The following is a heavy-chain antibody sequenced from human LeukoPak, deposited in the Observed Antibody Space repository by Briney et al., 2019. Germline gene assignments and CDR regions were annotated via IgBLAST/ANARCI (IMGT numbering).Heavy chain of an antibody. CDR2: INHSGST. D-gene: IGHD2-15*01. J-gene: IGHJ4*02. Sequence: NPSETLSLTCAVYGGSFSGYYWSWIRQPPGKGLEWIGEINHSGSTNYNPSLKSRVTMSVDKSKNQFSLNLTSVTAADTAIYFCARRINSDSGYYFDHWGQGALVTVSS. CDR1: GGSFSGYY. CDR3: ARRINSDSGYYFDH. V-gene: IGHV4-34*01.